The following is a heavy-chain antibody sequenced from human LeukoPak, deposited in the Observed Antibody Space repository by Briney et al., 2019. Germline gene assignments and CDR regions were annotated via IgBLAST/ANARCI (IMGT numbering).Heavy chain of an antibody. D-gene: IGHD3-22*01. CDR3: ARVKGYYDSSGRYYFDY. CDR2: INSDGSST. V-gene: IGHV3-74*01. Sequence: GGSLRLSCAASGFTFSSYWMHWVRQAPGKGLVWVSRINSDGSSTSYADSVKGRFTISRDNAKITLYLQMNSLRAEDTAVYYCARVKGYYDSSGRYYFDYWGQGTLVTVSS. J-gene: IGHJ4*02. CDR1: GFTFSSYW.